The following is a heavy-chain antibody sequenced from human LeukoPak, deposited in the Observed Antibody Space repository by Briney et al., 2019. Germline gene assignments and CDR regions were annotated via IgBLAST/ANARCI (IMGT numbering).Heavy chain of an antibody. CDR1: GYTFTSYD. CDR2: MNPNSGNT. CDR3: ARGQSSGWYRVRYYFDY. J-gene: IGHJ4*02. V-gene: IGHV1-8*01. D-gene: IGHD6-19*01. Sequence: ASVKVSCKASGYTFTSYDINWVRQATGQGLEWMGWMNPNSGNTGYAQKFQGRVTMTRNTSISTAYMELSGLRSEDTAVYYCARGQSSGWYRVRYYFDYWGQGTLVTVSS.